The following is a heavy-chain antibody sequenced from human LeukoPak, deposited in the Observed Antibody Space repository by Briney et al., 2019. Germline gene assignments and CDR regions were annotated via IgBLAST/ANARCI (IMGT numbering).Heavy chain of an antibody. J-gene: IGHJ6*02. V-gene: IGHV4-39*02. Sequence: SETLSLTCTVSGVSIKYTSYYWVWPPQPPGQEQEWIGTQYYNGIAYHNPSLKSRVTISVDTSKNHFSLRLSSVTAADTAVYYCALINTAVDLTLKLYYYGLDVWGHGTSVTVSS. CDR3: ALINTAVDLTLKLYYYGLDV. CDR1: GVSIKYTSYY. CDR2: QYYNGIA. D-gene: IGHD5-18*01.